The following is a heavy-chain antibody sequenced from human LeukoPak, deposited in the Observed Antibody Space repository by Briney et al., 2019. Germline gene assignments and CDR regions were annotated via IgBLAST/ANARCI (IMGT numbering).Heavy chain of an antibody. V-gene: IGHV3-48*03. CDR1: GFTFSSYV. Sequence: PGGSLRLSCAASGFTFSSYVMNWVRQAPGKGLEWVSYISSSGSTIYYADSVKGRFTISRDNAKNSLYLQMNSLRAEDTAVYYCARDGTVAAAGLNYLGQGTLVTVSS. CDR3: ARDGTVAAAGLNY. CDR2: ISSSGSTI. D-gene: IGHD6-13*01. J-gene: IGHJ4*02.